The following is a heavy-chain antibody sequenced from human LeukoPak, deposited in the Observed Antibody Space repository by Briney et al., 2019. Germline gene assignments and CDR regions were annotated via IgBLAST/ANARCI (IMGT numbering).Heavy chain of an antibody. CDR2: INSDGRRT. CDR1: GFTFSSYW. D-gene: IGHD2-2*01. V-gene: IGHV3-74*01. CDR3: ARVAVVVVPAAGGSFNWFDP. Sequence: GGSLRLSCAASGFTFSSYWMHWVRQAPGKGLVWVSRINSDGRRTSYADSVKGRFTISRDNAKNTLYLQMKSLRAEDTAVYYCARVAVVVVPAAGGSFNWFDPWGQGTLVTVSS. J-gene: IGHJ5*02.